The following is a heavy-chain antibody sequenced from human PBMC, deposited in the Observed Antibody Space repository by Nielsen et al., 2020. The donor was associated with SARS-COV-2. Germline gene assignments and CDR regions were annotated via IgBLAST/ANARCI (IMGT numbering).Heavy chain of an antibody. CDR1: GFTFSSYG. CDR3: ARGKLTATVFNYYYGMDV. Sequence: GGSLRLSCAASGFTFSSYGMHWVRQAPGKGLEWVAVISYDGSNKYYADSVKGRFTISRDNSKNTLYLQMNSLRAEDTAVYYCARGKLTATVFNYYYGMDVWGQGTTVTVSS. V-gene: IGHV3-30*03. D-gene: IGHD5-18*01. J-gene: IGHJ6*02. CDR2: ISYDGSNK.